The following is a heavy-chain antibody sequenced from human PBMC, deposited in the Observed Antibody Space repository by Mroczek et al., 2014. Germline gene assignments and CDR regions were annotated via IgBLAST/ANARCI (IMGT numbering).Heavy chain of an antibody. CDR1: GGSISSYY. J-gene: IGHJ4*02. CDR2: IYYSGST. Sequence: QVQLQESGPGLVKPSETLSLTCTVSGGSISSYYWSWIRQPPGKGLEWIGYIYYSGSTNYNPSLKSRVTISVDTSKNQFSLKLSSVTAADTAVYYCARSGGESLSFDYVGPGTPGHRLL. V-gene: IGHV4-59*01. D-gene: IGHD1-26*01. CDR3: ARSGGESLSFDY.